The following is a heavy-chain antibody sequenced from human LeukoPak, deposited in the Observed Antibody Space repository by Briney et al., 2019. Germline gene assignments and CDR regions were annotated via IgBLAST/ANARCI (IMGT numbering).Heavy chain of an antibody. D-gene: IGHD3-22*01. J-gene: IGHJ3*02. V-gene: IGHV3-7*01. CDR2: IKEDGSEK. Sequence: QPGGSLRLSCAASGFSFSSYWMSWVRQAPGKGLEWVANIKEDGSEKYYVDSVKGRFTISRDNAKNSLYLQMNSLRAEDTAVYYCARVANYYDSSGYEADAFDIWGQGTMVTVSS. CDR1: GFSFSSYW. CDR3: ARVANYYDSSGYEADAFDI.